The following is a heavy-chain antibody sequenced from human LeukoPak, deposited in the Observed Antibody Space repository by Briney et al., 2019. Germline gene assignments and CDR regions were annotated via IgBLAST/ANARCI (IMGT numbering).Heavy chain of an antibody. CDR1: GFSLGTSGVG. CDR2: LSWDDVK. D-gene: IGHD2-2*02. V-gene: IGHV2-5*02. CDR3: AHRDLYCSSASCYSADAFDL. Sequence: SGPTLVNPKQTLTPTFTFSGFSLGTSGVGVGCIRQPPGKALEWLAILSWDDVKAYSPSLQSRLTITKDNSKNQVVLTMTNMDPVDTATYYCAHRDLYCSSASCYSADAFDLWGQGTMVTVSS. J-gene: IGHJ3*01.